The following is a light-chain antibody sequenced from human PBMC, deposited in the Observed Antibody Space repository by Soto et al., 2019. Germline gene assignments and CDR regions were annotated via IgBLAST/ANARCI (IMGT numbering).Light chain of an antibody. CDR3: QHYDCSLYT. CDR1: QSVTGTY. V-gene: IGKV3-20*01. CDR2: TAS. Sequence: EIVLTQSPGTLSLSPGERATLSCRASQSVTGTYLAWYQQNPGQAPRLLIYTASSRATGIPDRFSGSGSGTAFTLTISRLEPDDFAVYYCQHYDCSLYTFGQGPKLEIK. J-gene: IGKJ2*01.